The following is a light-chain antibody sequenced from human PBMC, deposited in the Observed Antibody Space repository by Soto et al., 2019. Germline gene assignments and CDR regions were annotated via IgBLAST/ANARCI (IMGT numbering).Light chain of an antibody. CDR2: EVS. CDR3: SSFTSTSTVYV. CDR1: SGDVGGYYY. V-gene: IGLV2-14*01. Sequence: QSVLTQPASVSGSPGQSITISCTGTSGDVGGYYYVCWYQQLPGKAPKLMISEVSNRPSGVSNRFSGSKSGNTASLTISGLQAEDEADYYCSSFTSTSTVYVFGTGTKVTVL. J-gene: IGLJ1*01.